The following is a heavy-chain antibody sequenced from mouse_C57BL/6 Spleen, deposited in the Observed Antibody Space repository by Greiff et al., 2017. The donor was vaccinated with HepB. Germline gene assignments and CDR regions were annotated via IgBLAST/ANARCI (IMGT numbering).Heavy chain of an antibody. D-gene: IGHD2-3*01. V-gene: IGHV1-54*01. Sequence: QVQLQQSGAELVRPGTSVKVSCKASGYAFTNYLIEWVKQRPGQGLEWIGVINPGSGGTNYNEKCKGKATLTADKSSSTAYMQLSSLTSEDSAVYFCARSTMMVKRYFDYWGQGTTLTVSS. CDR1: GYAFTNYL. CDR3: ARSTMMVKRYFDY. CDR2: INPGSGGT. J-gene: IGHJ2*01.